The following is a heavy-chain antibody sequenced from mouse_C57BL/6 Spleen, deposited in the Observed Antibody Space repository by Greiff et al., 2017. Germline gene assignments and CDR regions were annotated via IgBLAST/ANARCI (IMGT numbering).Heavy chain of an antibody. CDR2: ISYDGSN. CDR1: GYSITSGYY. V-gene: IGHV3-6*01. CDR3: ARNYGSSSWFAY. J-gene: IGHJ3*01. Sequence: DVQLVESGPGLVKPSQSLSLTCSVTGYSITSGYYWNWIRQFPGNKLEWMGYISYDGSNNYNPSLKNRISITRDTSKNQFFLKLNSVTTEDTATYYCARNYGSSSWFAYWGQGTLVTVSA. D-gene: IGHD1-1*01.